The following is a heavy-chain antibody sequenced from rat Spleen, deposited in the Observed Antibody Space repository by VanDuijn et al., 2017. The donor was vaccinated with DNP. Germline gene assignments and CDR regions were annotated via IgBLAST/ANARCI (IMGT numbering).Heavy chain of an antibody. CDR3: ARPDY. V-gene: IGHV5-7*01. J-gene: IGHJ2*01. CDR2: ISPSGGST. CDR1: GFTFRDSN. Sequence: EVQLVESGGGLVQPGRSLKVSCAASGFTFRDSNMAWVRQAPKKGLEWVASISPSGGSTYYRDSVKGRFTISRDNAKNTLYLHMDSLRSEDTATYYCARPDYWGQGVMVTVSS.